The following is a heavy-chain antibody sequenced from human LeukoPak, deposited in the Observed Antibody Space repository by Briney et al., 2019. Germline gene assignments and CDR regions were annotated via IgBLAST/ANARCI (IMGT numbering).Heavy chain of an antibody. CDR2: IYPGDSDT. D-gene: IGHD3-16*01. CDR3: ERRGDYYDN. V-gene: IGHV5-51*01. Sequence: GESLEISCQSSDSTFTSYWIGWVGQLPGKGLEWMGIIYPGDSDTRYSPSFHGQATISADKSISTAYLQWSSLKASDTAIYYCERRGDYYDNWGEGTLVTVSS. J-gene: IGHJ4*02. CDR1: DSTFTSYW.